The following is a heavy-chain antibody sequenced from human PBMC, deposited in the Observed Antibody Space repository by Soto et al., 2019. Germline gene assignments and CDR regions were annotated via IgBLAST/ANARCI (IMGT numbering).Heavy chain of an antibody. D-gene: IGHD5-12*01. CDR2: IFDSGST. V-gene: IGHV4-30-4*01. CDR1: GGSITSGDYF. CDR3: AAGGGLPRYY. Sequence: SETLSLTCTVSGGSITSGDYFWSWIRQSPGKGLEWIGYIFDSGSTYYNPSLKSRVTISVDRSKNQFSLKLSSVTAADTAVYYCAAGGGLPRYYWGQGTLVTVSS. J-gene: IGHJ4*02.